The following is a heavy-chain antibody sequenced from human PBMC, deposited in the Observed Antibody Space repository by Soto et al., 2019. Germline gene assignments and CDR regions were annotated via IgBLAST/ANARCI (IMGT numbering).Heavy chain of an antibody. D-gene: IGHD3-10*01. J-gene: IGHJ6*02. CDR2: ISGRGGSS. CDR1: GFTFRRFA. CDR3: ARALSLADSGNYFCGMDV. V-gene: IGHV3-23*01. Sequence: EAQLLESGGGLVQPGGSLRLSCAASGFTFRRFAMSWVRQFPGKGPEWVSSISGRGGSSYLADSVKGRFTVSRDNSESTLCLEMTGVRAEDTGLYDRARALSLADSGNYFCGMDVWGQGKTVIVS.